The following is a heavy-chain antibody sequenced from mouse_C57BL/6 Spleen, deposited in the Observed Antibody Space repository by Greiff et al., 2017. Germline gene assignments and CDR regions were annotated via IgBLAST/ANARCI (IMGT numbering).Heavy chain of an antibody. D-gene: IGHD2-4*01. CDR3: ARGLRRYYYAMDY. J-gene: IGHJ4*01. CDR2: IHPSDSDT. CDR1: GYTFTSYW. V-gene: IGHV1-74*01. Sequence: QVRLQQPGAELVKPGASVKVSCTASGYTFTSYWMHWVKQRPGQGLEWIGRIHPSDSDTNYNQKFKGKATLTVDTSSSTAYMQLSSLTSEDSAVYYCARGLRRYYYAMDYWGQGTSVTVSS.